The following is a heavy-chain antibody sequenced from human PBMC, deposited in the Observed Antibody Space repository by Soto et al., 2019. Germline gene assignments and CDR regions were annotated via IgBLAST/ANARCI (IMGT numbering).Heavy chain of an antibody. CDR1: GGSISSYY. J-gene: IGHJ6*02. CDR3: ARAEFRSRSLHYYYGLDV. Sequence: PSETLSLTCTVSGGSISSYYWSWIRQPPGKGLEWIGYIYNSGSTNYNPSLKRRVSISIDTSMNQFSLNLNSVTAADTAVYYCARAEFRSRSLHYYYGLDVWGQGTTVTVS. V-gene: IGHV4-59*01. CDR2: IYNSGST. D-gene: IGHD3-10*01.